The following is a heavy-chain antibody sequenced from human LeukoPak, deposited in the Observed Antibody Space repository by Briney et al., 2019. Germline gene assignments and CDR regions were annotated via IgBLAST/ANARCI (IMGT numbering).Heavy chain of an antibody. CDR3: ARRHDSYYYYYIDV. Sequence: PSETLSLTCAVSGYSISNNYYWVWIRQPPGRGLEWIGSLYHSDSAYYNTSLRSRVSMSVDTSKNQFSLTLSFVTAADTAVYYCARRHDSYYYYYIDVWGSGTTVTVSS. CDR1: GYSISNNYY. V-gene: IGHV4-38-2*01. CDR2: LYHSDSA. J-gene: IGHJ6*03.